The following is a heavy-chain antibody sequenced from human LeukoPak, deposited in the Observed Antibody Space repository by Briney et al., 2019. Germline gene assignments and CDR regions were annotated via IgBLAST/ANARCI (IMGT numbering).Heavy chain of an antibody. CDR3: AKGASGSYHTPYDY. J-gene: IGHJ4*02. CDR1: GFTFSSYA. V-gene: IGHV3-23*01. Sequence: LPGGSLRLSCAASGFTFSSYAMTWVRQAPGKGLEWVSDISVSGGNTYYADSVQGRFIISRDNSKNTLNLQMNSLRVEDTAVYYCAKGASGSYHTPYDYWGQGSLVTVSS. D-gene: IGHD1-26*01. CDR2: ISVSGGNT.